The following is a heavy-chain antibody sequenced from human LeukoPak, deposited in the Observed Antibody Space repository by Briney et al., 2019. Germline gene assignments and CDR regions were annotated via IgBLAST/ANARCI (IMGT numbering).Heavy chain of an antibody. V-gene: IGHV3-30*18. CDR1: GLIFSSYG. CDR2: TSYDGSNK. D-gene: IGHD5-18*01. Sequence: PGGSLRLPCEASGLIFSSYGMHWVRQAPGKGLEWVAMTSYDGSNKNYADSVKGRFTMSRDNSKNTVYLQMYSLRPEDTAVYYCAKERSGFSYGYDAFDIWAKGQWSPSLQ. CDR3: AKERSGFSYGYDAFDI. J-gene: IGHJ3*02.